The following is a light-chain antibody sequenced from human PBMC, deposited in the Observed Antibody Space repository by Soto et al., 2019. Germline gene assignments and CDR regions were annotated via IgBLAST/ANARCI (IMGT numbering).Light chain of an antibody. V-gene: IGKV1-27*01. Sequence: DIQMTQSPSSLSASVGDRVTITCRASQGISNYLAWYQQKPGKVPKLLIYAASTLQSGVPSRFSGRGSGTDFTLTISSLQTEDVATYYCQKYNSAPRTVGPGTKVDIK. CDR3: QKYNSAPRT. CDR1: QGISNY. CDR2: AAS. J-gene: IGKJ1*01.